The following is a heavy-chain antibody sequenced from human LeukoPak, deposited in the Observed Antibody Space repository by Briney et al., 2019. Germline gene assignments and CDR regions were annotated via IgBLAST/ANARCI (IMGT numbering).Heavy chain of an antibody. CDR3: ARHLGSSTWENTFDI. Sequence: SETLSLTCTVSGDSISSSNYFWGWIRQPPGKGLEWIGSIYYSGSTYYNPSLKSRVTISVDTSKNQFSLKLRSVTAADTAVYYCARHLGSSTWENTFDIWGQGTMVTVSS. J-gene: IGHJ3*02. V-gene: IGHV4-39*01. CDR2: IYYSGST. CDR1: GDSISSSNYF. D-gene: IGHD6-13*01.